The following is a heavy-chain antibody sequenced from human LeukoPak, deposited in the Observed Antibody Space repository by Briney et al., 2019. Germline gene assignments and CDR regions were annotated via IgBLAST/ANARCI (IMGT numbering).Heavy chain of an antibody. J-gene: IGHJ5*02. CDR1: EYTFTGYY. V-gene: IGHV1-2*02. Sequence: ASVKVSCKASEYTFTGYYMHWVRQAPGQGLEWMGWINPNSGGTNYAQKFQGRVTMTRDTSISTAYIELNLLRSDDTAVYYCARGDYYGSPKVVAAWGQGTLVTVSS. CDR2: INPNSGGT. D-gene: IGHD3-10*01. CDR3: ARGDYYGSPKVVAA.